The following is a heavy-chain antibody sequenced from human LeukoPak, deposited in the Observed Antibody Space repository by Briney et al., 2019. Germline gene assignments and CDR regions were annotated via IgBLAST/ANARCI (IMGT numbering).Heavy chain of an antibody. CDR3: AKDRPRITIFSFDY. V-gene: IGHV3-30*18. D-gene: IGHD3-9*01. CDR1: GFTFSSYG. CDR2: ISYDGSNK. J-gene: IGHJ4*02. Sequence: GGSLRLSCAASGFTFSSYGMHWVRQAPGKGLEWVAVISYDGSNKYYADSVKGRFTISRDNSKNTLYLQMSSLRAEDTAVYYCAKDRPRITIFSFDYWGQGTLVTVSS.